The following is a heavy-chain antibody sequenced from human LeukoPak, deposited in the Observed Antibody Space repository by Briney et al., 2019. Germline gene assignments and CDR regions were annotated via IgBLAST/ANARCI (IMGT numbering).Heavy chain of an antibody. V-gene: IGHV3-30-3*01. Sequence: GGSLRLSCAASGFTFSNYAMYWVRQAPGKGLEWVAVISYDGSNQYYTDSVKGRFTISRDNSKNTLYLQMNSLRVEDTAVYYCARGLKGGGYSGYEGAFDYWGQGTLVTVSS. CDR2: ISYDGSNQ. CDR3: ARGLKGGGYSGYEGAFDY. D-gene: IGHD5-12*01. J-gene: IGHJ4*02. CDR1: GFTFSNYA.